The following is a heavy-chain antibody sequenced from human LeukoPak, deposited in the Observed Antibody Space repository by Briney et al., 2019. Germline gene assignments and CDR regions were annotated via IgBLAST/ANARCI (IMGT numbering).Heavy chain of an antibody. D-gene: IGHD3-22*01. Sequence: SETLSLTCAVSGGSISSSNWSWVRQPPGKGLEWIGEIYHSGSTNYSPSLKSRVTISVDTSKNQFSLKLSSVTAADTAVYYCARARLRTMIVVVIPYYFDYWGQGTLVTVSS. V-gene: IGHV4-4*02. CDR1: GGSISSSNW. CDR2: IYHSGST. J-gene: IGHJ4*02. CDR3: ARARLRTMIVVVIPYYFDY.